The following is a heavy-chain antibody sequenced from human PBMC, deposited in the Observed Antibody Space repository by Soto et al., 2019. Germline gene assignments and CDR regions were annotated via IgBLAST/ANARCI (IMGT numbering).Heavy chain of an antibody. Sequence: ASVKVSCKASGYTFTSYYMHWVRQAPGQGLEWMGIINPSGGSTSYAQKFQGRVTMTRDTSTGTVHMELSSLRSEDTAVYYCAPALLTALKDAGAYGMAVWGKGTTVPASP. D-gene: IGHD7-27*01. J-gene: IGHJ6*04. V-gene: IGHV1-46*01. CDR3: APALLTALKDAGAYGMAV. CDR1: GYTFTSYY. CDR2: INPSGGST.